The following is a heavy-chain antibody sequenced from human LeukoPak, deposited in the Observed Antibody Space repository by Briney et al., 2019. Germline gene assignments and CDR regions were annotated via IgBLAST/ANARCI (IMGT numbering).Heavy chain of an antibody. CDR2: INPNSGGT. CDR1: GYTFTGYY. Sequence: ASVKVSCKASGYTFTGYYMHWVRQAPGQGIEWMGWINPNSGGTNYAQKFQGRVTMTRDTSIRTAYMELSRLRSDDTAVYYCAREYGSGSLFDYWGQGTLVTVSS. J-gene: IGHJ4*02. D-gene: IGHD3-10*01. V-gene: IGHV1-2*02. CDR3: AREYGSGSLFDY.